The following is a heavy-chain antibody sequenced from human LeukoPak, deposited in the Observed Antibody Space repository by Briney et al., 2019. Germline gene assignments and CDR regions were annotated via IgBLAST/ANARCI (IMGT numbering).Heavy chain of an antibody. D-gene: IGHD4/OR15-4a*01. CDR3: AKDRQTRGERGALPPHYFYY. CDR2: ISSSSPI. V-gene: IGHV3-48*02. CDR1: VIVICTYC. Sequence: GGSLSLSCTPSVIVICTYCVIWLRQAPGKGLEWVSYISSSSPIYYADSVKGRFTISRDNAKNSLYLQMNSLRDEDMAVYYCAKDRQTRGERGALPPHYFYYWGQGTLVTVSS. J-gene: IGHJ4*02.